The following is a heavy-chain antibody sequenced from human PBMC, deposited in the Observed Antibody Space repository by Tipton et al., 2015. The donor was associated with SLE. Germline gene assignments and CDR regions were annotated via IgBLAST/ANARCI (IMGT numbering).Heavy chain of an antibody. Sequence: SLRLSCAASGFTFSSYGMHWVRQAPGKGLEWVAVIWHDGNNKYYADSVKGRLTISRDNSRSTLFLQMNSLRAEDTAVYYCARNDDGAENYFDYWGQGTLVTVSS. J-gene: IGHJ4*02. CDR1: GFTFSSYG. D-gene: IGHD4/OR15-4a*01. V-gene: IGHV3-33*01. CDR2: IWHDGNNK. CDR3: ARNDDGAENYFDY.